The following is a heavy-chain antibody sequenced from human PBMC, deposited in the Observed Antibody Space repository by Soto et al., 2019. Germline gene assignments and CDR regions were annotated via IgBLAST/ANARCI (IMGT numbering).Heavy chain of an antibody. J-gene: IGHJ5*02. CDR2: ISGRGITT. Sequence: EVQLLESGGTLVQPGGSLRLSCAASGFTFSNYAMTWDRQAPGKGLEWVAGISGRGITTYYTDSVKGRFTISRDNSKNTLSLQMNSLRADDTAVYYCAKDQRFDPWGQGTLVTVSS. V-gene: IGHV3-23*01. CDR1: GFTFSNYA. CDR3: AKDQRFDP.